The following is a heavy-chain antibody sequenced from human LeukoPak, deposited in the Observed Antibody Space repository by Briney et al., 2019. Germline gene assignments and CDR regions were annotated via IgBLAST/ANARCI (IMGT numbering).Heavy chain of an antibody. CDR2: INHSGST. D-gene: IGHD6-13*01. Sequence: SETLSLTCAVYGGSFSGCYWSWIRQPPGKGLEWIGEINHSGSTNYNPSLKSRVTISVDTSKNQFSLKLSSVTAADTAVYYCARGRVAAAGTSFDYWGQGTLVTVSS. J-gene: IGHJ4*02. CDR1: GGSFSGCY. V-gene: IGHV4-34*01. CDR3: ARGRVAAAGTSFDY.